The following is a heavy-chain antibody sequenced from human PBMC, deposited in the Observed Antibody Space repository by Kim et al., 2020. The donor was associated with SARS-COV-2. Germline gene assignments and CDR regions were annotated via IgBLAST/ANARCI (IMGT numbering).Heavy chain of an antibody. V-gene: IGHV4-30-2*01. CDR2: IYHSGST. CDR3: ARAKQQLVLDY. D-gene: IGHD6-13*01. J-gene: IGHJ4*02. Sequence: SETLSLTCAVSGGSISSGGYSWSWIRQPPGKGLEWIGYIYHSGSTYYNPSLKSRVTISVDRSKNQFSLKLSSVTAADTAVYYCARAKQQLVLDYWGQGTL. CDR1: GGSISSGGYS.